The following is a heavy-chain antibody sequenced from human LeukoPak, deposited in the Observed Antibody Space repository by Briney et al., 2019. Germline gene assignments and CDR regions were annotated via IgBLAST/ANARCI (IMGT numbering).Heavy chain of an antibody. J-gene: IGHJ4*02. V-gene: IGHV3-66*01. Sequence: GGSLRLSCAASGFTFSSYAMSWVRQAPGKGLEWVSVIYSGGSTYYADSVKGRFTISRDNSKNTVYLQMNSLRAEDTAVYYCARPLTSYFYFDYWGQGTLVTVSS. CDR2: IYSGGST. D-gene: IGHD2/OR15-2a*01. CDR1: GFTFSSYA. CDR3: ARPLTSYFYFDY.